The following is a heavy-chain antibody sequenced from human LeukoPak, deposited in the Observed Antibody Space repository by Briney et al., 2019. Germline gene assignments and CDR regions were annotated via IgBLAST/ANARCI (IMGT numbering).Heavy chain of an antibody. V-gene: IGHV4-34*01. CDR3: ARFISIAARPQVDWFDP. J-gene: IGHJ5*02. CDR2: INHSGST. CDR1: GGSFSGYY. Sequence: SETLSLTCAVYGGSFSGYYWSWIRQPPGKGLEWIGEINHSGSTNYNPSLKSRVTISVDTSKNQSSLKLSSVTAADPAVYYCARFISIAARPQVDWFDPWGQGTLVTVSS. D-gene: IGHD6-6*01.